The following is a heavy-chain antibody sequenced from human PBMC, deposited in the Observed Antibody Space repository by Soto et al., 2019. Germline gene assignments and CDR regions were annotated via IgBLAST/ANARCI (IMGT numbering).Heavy chain of an antibody. D-gene: IGHD6-13*01. CDR3: ARLIGNSWFTE. V-gene: IGHV6-1*01. CDR1: GDSVASNSVT. CDR2: TYYRSKWYN. J-gene: IGHJ4*02. Sequence: QVQMQQSGPGLVRPSQTLSLTCAISGDSVASNSVTWDWIRKSPSRGLEWLGRTYYRSKWYNDYAVSVKSRIIINPDTSKNQCSLHLNSVTPEDTAMYYCARLIGNSWFTEWGQGTLVTVSS.